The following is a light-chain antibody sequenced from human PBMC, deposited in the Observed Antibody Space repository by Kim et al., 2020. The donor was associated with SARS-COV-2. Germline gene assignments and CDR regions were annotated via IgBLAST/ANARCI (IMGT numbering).Light chain of an antibody. V-gene: IGLV4-69*01. Sequence: QPVLTQSPSASASLGDSVKLTCTLSSGHSRYDIAWHQQQPEKGPRFLMKLNSDGRHTKGDGIPDRFSGSSSGAERHLTISGLQSEDEADYYCQTWGTGIQVFGGGTQLTVL. CDR1: SGHSRYD. J-gene: IGLJ2*01. CDR3: QTWGTGIQV. CDR2: LNSDGRH.